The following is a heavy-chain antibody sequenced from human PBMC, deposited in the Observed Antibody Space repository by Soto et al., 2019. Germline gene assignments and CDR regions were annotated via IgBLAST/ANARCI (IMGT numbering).Heavy chain of an antibody. J-gene: IGHJ4*02. Sequence: PAGSLRLACLVSVFPVSNFYMSWVRQVPGGGLQWVSVIYSEGPTYYADSVKGRFTISRDISKSTLYFQMDNLRAEDTAVYYCARGKGRDAYNPLGYWGPGTLVTVFS. V-gene: IGHV3-53*01. CDR2: IYSEGPT. CDR1: VFPVSNFY. CDR3: ARGKGRDAYNPLGY. D-gene: IGHD1-1*01.